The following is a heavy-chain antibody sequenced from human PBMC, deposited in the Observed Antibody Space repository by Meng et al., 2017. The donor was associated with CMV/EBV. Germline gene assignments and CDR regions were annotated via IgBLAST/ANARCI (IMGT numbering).Heavy chain of an antibody. CDR3: ARGYCSSTSCSIFDY. CDR1: GGSFSGSY. J-gene: IGHJ4*02. CDR2: INHSGST. V-gene: IGHV4-34*01. D-gene: IGHD2-2*01. Sequence: SQTLSLTCAVYGGSFSGSYWSWIRQPPGKGLEWIGEINHSGSTNYNPSLKSRVTISVDTSKNQFSLKLSSVTAADTAVYYCARGYCSSTSCSIFDYWGQGTLVTVSS.